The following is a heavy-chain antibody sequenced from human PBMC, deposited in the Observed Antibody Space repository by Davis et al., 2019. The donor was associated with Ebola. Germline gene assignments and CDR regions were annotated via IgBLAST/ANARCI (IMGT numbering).Heavy chain of an antibody. CDR2: ISAYNGNT. Sequence: AASVKVSCKASGYTFTSYGISWVRQAPGQGLEWMGWISAYNGNTNYAQKLQGRVTMTTDTSTSTAYMELRSLRSDDTAVYYCARDGSDSYYYYYYMDVWGKGTTVTVSS. CDR1: GYTFTSYG. V-gene: IGHV1-18*04. J-gene: IGHJ6*03. CDR3: ARDGSDSYYYYYYMDV. D-gene: IGHD3-10*01.